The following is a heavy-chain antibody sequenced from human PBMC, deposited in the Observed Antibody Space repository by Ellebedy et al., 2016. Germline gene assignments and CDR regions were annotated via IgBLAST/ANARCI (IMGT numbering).Heavy chain of an antibody. CDR3: ARALIGGKNY. D-gene: IGHD3-16*01. CDR1: GFTFRSYG. CDR2: IWSDGTNK. J-gene: IGHJ4*02. V-gene: IGHV3-33*01. Sequence: GESLKISXAASGFTFRSYGMHWVRQAPGKGLEWVAVIWSDGTNKFYADSVKGRFTISRDNSKNTLYLQMNSLRAEDTAVYYCARALIGGKNYWGQGTLVTVSS.